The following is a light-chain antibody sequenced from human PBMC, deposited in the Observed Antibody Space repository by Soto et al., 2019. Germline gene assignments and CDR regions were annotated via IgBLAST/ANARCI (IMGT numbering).Light chain of an antibody. CDR2: DAY. CDR1: QSISSW. J-gene: IGKJ4*01. CDR3: QQYSSYSPLT. Sequence: DIQMTQSPSTLAAYVGDRDTVTCRASQSISSWLAWYQQKPGKAPKLLIYDAYSLESGTPSRFSGRRSGTEFTLTIPSLQPEDFATYYCQQYSSYSPLTFGGGTKVDIK. V-gene: IGKV1-5*01.